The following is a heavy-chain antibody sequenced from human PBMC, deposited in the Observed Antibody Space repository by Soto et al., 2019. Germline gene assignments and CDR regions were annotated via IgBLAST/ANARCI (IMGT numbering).Heavy chain of an antibody. D-gene: IGHD5-12*01. J-gene: IGHJ4*02. CDR2: IRGSGGSP. CDR1: GFNFSSYA. Sequence: GGSLRLSCAASGFNFSSYAMSWVRQAPGKGLEWVSTIRGSGGSPYHAGSVKGRFTISRDNPKSTLYLQMNSLRAEDTAVYYCAIQDSGYDSPFDYWGQGTLVTVS. V-gene: IGHV3-23*01. CDR3: AIQDSGYDSPFDY.